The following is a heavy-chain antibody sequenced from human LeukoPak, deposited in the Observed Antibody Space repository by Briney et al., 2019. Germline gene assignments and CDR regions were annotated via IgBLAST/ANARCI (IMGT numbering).Heavy chain of an antibody. J-gene: IGHJ4*02. CDR2: ISSSSSYI. V-gene: IGHV3-21*01. D-gene: IGHD3-3*01. Sequence: GGSLRLSCAASGFTFSSYSMNWVRQAPGKGLEWVSSISSSSSYIYYADSVKGRFTISRDNAKNSLYLQMNSLRAEDTAVYHCARGERIFGVVTGFDYWGQGTLVTVSS. CDR3: ARGERIFGVVTGFDY. CDR1: GFTFSSYS.